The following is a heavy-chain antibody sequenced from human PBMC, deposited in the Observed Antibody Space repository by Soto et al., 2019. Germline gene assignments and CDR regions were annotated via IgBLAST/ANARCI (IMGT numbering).Heavy chain of an antibody. Sequence: TSETLSLTCTVSGGSISSYYWSWIRQPPGKGLEWIGYIYYSGSTNYNPSLKSRVTISVDTSKNQFSLKLSSVTAADTAVYYCARVDPHYGDYEYSYLDHWGQGTLVTVSS. V-gene: IGHV4-59*01. CDR1: GGSISSYY. CDR3: ARVDPHYGDYEYSYLDH. J-gene: IGHJ4*02. CDR2: IYYSGST. D-gene: IGHD4-17*01.